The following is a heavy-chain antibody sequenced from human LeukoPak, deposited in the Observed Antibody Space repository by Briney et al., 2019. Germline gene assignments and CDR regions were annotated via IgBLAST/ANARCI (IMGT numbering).Heavy chain of an antibody. CDR1: GGSISSYY. J-gene: IGHJ4*02. V-gene: IGHV4-59*01. D-gene: IGHD6-19*01. CDR2: IYYSGST. CDR3: ARATPVAGTTFDY. Sequence: SETLSLTCTVSGGSISSYYWSWIRQPPGKGLEWIGYIYYSGSTNYNPSLKSRVTISVDTSKNQFSLELSSVTAADTAVYYCARATPVAGTTFDYWGQGTLVTVSS.